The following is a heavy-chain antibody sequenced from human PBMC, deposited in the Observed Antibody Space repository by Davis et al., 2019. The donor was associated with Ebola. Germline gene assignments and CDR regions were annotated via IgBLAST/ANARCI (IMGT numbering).Heavy chain of an antibody. Sequence: SETLSLTCTVSGGSISSYYWSWIRQPPGKGLEWIGHIYNSGSTNYNPSLKSRVTISVDTSKNQFSLKLSSVTAADTALYYCAKDIRILTYGGFDSWGQGTLVTVSS. J-gene: IGHJ4*02. CDR3: AKDIRILTYGGFDS. V-gene: IGHV4-59*01. CDR1: GGSISSYY. D-gene: IGHD3-9*01. CDR2: IYNSGST.